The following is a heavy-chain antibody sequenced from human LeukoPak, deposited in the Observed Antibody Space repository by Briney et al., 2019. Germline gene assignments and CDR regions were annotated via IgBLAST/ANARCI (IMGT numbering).Heavy chain of an antibody. CDR3: ARVTAPAYYYYGMDV. Sequence: PGGSLRLSCAASGFTFSSYWMSWVRQAPGKGLEWVANIKQDGSEKYYVDSVKGRFTISRDNAKNSLYLQMNSLRAEDTAVYYCARVTAPAYYYYGMDVWGQGTTVTVSS. V-gene: IGHV3-7*03. CDR2: IKQDGSEK. D-gene: IGHD4-23*01. J-gene: IGHJ6*02. CDR1: GFTFSSYW.